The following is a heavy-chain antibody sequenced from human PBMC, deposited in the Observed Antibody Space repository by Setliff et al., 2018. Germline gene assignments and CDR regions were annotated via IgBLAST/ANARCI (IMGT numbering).Heavy chain of an antibody. CDR1: GASTNSGDYY. D-gene: IGHD3-10*01. CDR2: VDFSGKT. J-gene: IGHJ4*02. V-gene: IGHV4-30-4*08. Sequence: SETLSLTCTVSGASTNSGDYYWSWIRQRPGKALEYIGYVDFSGKTDYNPSLKSRLTMSFDTSKNQFSLRLRSVSAADTAVYFCARRYFDSGSYFYFDYWGQGTLVTVSS. CDR3: ARRYFDSGSYFYFDY.